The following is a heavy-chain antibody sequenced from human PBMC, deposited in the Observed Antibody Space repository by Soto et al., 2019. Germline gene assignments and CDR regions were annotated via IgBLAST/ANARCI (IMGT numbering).Heavy chain of an antibody. CDR1: GFTFSSYG. CDR2: ISYDGSDK. J-gene: IGHJ4*02. V-gene: IGHV3-30*18. D-gene: IGHD1-26*01. CDR3: AKGSYSGRYSDFDC. Sequence: PGGSLRLSCAASGFTFSSYGMFWVRQAPGRGLEWVAFISYDGSDKCSDSVKGRFTISRDNSKNTLYLQMNSLRAEDTAVYYCAKGSYSGRYSDFDCWAQGTLGTVPQ.